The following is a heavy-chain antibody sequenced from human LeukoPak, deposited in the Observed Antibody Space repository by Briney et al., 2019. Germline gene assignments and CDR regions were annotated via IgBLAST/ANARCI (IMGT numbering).Heavy chain of an antibody. V-gene: IGHV3-13*01. Sequence: GGSLRLSCAASGFTLRSYDMHWVRQATGKGLEWVSAIGRAGDTYYTGSVKGRFTISRDNAKNTLYLQMNSLRAEDTAVYYCARDRIDGVEPYNFDYWGQGTLVTVSS. CDR2: IGRAGDT. D-gene: IGHD5-24*01. J-gene: IGHJ4*02. CDR1: GFTLRSYD. CDR3: ARDRIDGVEPYNFDY.